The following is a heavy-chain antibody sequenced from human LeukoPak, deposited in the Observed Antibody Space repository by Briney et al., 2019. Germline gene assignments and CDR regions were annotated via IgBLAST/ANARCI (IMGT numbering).Heavy chain of an antibody. CDR1: GYTLTELS. CDR2: FDPEDGET. CDR3: ATRYSYGFYYFDY. D-gene: IGHD5-18*01. V-gene: IGHV1-24*01. Sequence: GASVKVSCKVSGYTLTELSMHWVRQAPGKGHEWMGGFDPEDGETIYAQKFQGRVTMTEDTSTDTAYMELSSLRSEDTAVYYCATRYSYGFYYFDYWGQGTLVTVSS. J-gene: IGHJ4*02.